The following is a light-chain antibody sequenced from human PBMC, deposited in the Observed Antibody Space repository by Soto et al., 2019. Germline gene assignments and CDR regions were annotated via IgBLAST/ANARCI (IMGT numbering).Light chain of an antibody. CDR1: QSVSSSY. J-gene: IGKJ1*01. CDR3: QQYGSSPPWT. Sequence: EIVLTQSPGTLSLSPGERATLSCRASQSVSSSYLAWYQQKPGQAPRLLIYAASSRATGIPDRFSGSGSGTDFTLTISRLEPEDFAVYYCQQYGSSPPWTFGQGTTVEIK. V-gene: IGKV3-20*01. CDR2: AAS.